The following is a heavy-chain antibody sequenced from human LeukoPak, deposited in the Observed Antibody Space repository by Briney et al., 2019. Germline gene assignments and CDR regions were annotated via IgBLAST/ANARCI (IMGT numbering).Heavy chain of an antibody. CDR3: ARGFLGAFDI. D-gene: IGHD2-21*01. Sequence: ASVKVSCKASGYTFSNYDINWVRQAPGQGLEWMGWMNPNSGDTGHAQKFLGRVTITRNTSIITAYMELSSLRSEDTAVYYCARGFLGAFDIWGQGTMVTVSS. CDR1: GYTFSNYD. V-gene: IGHV1-8*03. J-gene: IGHJ3*02. CDR2: MNPNSGDT.